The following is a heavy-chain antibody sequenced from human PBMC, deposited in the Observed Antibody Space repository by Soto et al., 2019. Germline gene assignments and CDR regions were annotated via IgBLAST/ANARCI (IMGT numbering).Heavy chain of an antibody. Sequence: QLQLQESGPGLVKPSETLSLTCTVSGGSISSSSYYWGWIRQPPGKGLEWIGSIYYSGSTYYNPSLKSRVTISVDTSKNQFSLKLSSVTAADTAVYYCARHTPIWVFGELLPHWFDPWGQGTLVTVSS. J-gene: IGHJ5*02. CDR2: IYYSGST. CDR1: GGSISSSSYY. V-gene: IGHV4-39*01. CDR3: ARHTPIWVFGELLPHWFDP. D-gene: IGHD3-10*01.